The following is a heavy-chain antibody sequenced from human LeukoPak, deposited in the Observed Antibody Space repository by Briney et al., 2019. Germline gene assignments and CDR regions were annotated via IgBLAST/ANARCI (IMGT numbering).Heavy chain of an antibody. CDR3: ARGYSSGADWFDP. J-gene: IGHJ5*02. Sequence: SETLSLTCAVYSGSFSGYYWSWIRQPPGKGLEWIGEINHSGSTNYNPSLKSRVTISVDTSKNQFSLKLNSMTAADTAVYYCARGYSSGADWFDPWGQGNLVTVPS. V-gene: IGHV4-34*01. CDR2: INHSGST. CDR1: SGSFSGYY. D-gene: IGHD6-19*01.